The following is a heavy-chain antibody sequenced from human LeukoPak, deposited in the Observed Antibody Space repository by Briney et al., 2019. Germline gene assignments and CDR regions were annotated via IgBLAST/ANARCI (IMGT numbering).Heavy chain of an antibody. CDR3: ARHGYSAYGGFDY. J-gene: IGHJ4*02. V-gene: IGHV3-48*01. D-gene: IGHD5-12*01. Sequence: PGGSLRLSCAASGFTFSSYSMNWVRQAPGKGLEWVSYISSSSSTIYYADSVKGRFTISRDNAKNSLYLQMNSLRAEDTAVYYCARHGYSAYGGFDYWGQGTLVTVSS. CDR2: ISSSSSTI. CDR1: GFTFSSYS.